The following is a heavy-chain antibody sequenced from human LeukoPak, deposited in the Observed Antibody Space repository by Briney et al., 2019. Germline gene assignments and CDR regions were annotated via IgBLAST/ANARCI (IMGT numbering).Heavy chain of an antibody. CDR3: ARVPRELGYYYYMDV. D-gene: IGHD1-26*01. V-gene: IGHV4-59*07. CDR1: GGSISSYY. CDR2: IYYSGST. J-gene: IGHJ6*03. Sequence: NPSDTLSLTRTVSGGSISSYYWSWIRQPPGKGLEWIGYIYYSGSTNYNPSLKSRVTISVDTSKNQFSLKLSSVTAADTAVYYWARVPRELGYYYYMDVWGKGTTVTVSS.